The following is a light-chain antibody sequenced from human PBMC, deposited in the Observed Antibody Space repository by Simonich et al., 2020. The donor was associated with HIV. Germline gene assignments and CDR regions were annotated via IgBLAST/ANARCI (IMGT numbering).Light chain of an antibody. V-gene: IGKV4-1*01. CDR3: QQYYSTPLT. CDR1: QSVLYSSNNKNY. Sequence: DIVMTQSPDSLAVSLGERATINCKSSQSVLYSSNNKNYLAWYQQKPGQPPKLLIYLASTRESGVPDRFSGSGSGTDFTLIISSLQAEDVAVYYCQQYYSTPLTFGGGTKVEIK. CDR2: LAS. J-gene: IGKJ4*01.